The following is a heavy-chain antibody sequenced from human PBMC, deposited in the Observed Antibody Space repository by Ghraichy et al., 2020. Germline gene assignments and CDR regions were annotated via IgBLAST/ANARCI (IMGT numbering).Heavy chain of an antibody. Sequence: GGSLRLSCVASGFSFSDHYMDWVRQAPGKGLEWVGRSRNKANSYSTEYAASVKGRFTISRDDSKNSVYLQMNSLKTEDTAVYYCGGSVYDSRTTSRGFMGHWGQGTLVTVSS. V-gene: IGHV3-72*01. D-gene: IGHD5/OR15-5a*01. CDR2: SRNKANSYST. CDR3: GGSVYDSRTTSRGFMGH. CDR1: GFSFSDHY. J-gene: IGHJ4*02.